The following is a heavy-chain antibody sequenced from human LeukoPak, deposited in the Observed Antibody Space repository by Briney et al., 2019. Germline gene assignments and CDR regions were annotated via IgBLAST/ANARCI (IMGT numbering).Heavy chain of an antibody. J-gene: IGHJ5*02. D-gene: IGHD3-3*01. V-gene: IGHV1-69*04. CDR2: IIPILGIA. CDR3: ARDYDFWGLDP. Sequence: SVKVSCKASGGTFSSYAISWVRQAPGQGLEWMGRIIPILGIANYAQKFQGRVTITADKSTSTAYMELSSLRSEDTAVYYCARDYDFWGLDPWGQGTLVTVSS. CDR1: GGTFSSYA.